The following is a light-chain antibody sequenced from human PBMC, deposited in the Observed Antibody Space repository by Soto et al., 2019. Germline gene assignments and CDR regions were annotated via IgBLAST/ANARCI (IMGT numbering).Light chain of an antibody. CDR3: QQSFTTLYT. Sequence: EIVLTQSPGTLSLSPGERATLSCRASQSVSSSYLAWYQQKRGQAPRLLIYGASSRATGIPARFSGSGSGTEFTLTISSLRPEDFATYYCQQSFTTLYTFGQGTRVDIK. CDR1: QSVSSSY. J-gene: IGKJ2*01. CDR2: GAS. V-gene: IGKV3-20*01.